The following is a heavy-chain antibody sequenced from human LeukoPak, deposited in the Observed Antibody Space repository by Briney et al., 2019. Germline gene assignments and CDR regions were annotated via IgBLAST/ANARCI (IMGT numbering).Heavy chain of an antibody. CDR1: VFTFDEYR. V-gene: IGHV3-20*04. CDR3: ATRPISRGGAFAY. J-gene: IGHJ4*02. D-gene: IGHD3-3*02. Sequence: PGGSLRLSCAASVFTFDEYRMSWVRQAPGKGLEWVSGINCNGGSTVYADSVKGRFTISRDNAKNSLYLQMNSLRAEAPASYYCATRPISRGGAFAYWGQPTLVTVS. CDR2: INCNGGST.